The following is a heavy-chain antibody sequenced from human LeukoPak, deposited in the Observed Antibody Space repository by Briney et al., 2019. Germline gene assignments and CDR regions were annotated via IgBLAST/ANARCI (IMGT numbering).Heavy chain of an antibody. Sequence: PGRSLRLSCAASGFTFSSYGMHWVRQAPRKGLEWVAVIWYDGSNKYYADSVKGRFTISRDNSKNTLYLQMNGLRAEDTAVYYCAKYVSAKGPPYALDVWGQGTTVTVSS. J-gene: IGHJ6*02. CDR2: IWYDGSNK. V-gene: IGHV3-33*06. CDR3: AKYVSAKGPPYALDV. CDR1: GFTFSSYG. D-gene: IGHD2/OR15-2a*01.